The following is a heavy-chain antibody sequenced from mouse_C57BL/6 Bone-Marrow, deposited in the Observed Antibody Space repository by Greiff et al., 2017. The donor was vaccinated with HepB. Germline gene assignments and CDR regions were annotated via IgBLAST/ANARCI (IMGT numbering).Heavy chain of an antibody. D-gene: IGHD2-1*01. J-gene: IGHJ4*01. V-gene: IGHV5-17*01. CDR1: GFTFSDYG. CDR3: ARSFYYGNDYAMDY. CDR2: ISSGSSTI. Sequence: VQLKESGGGLVKPGGSLKLSCAASGFTFSDYGMHWVRQAPEKGLEWVAYISSGSSTIYYADTVKGRFTISRDNAKNTLFLQMTSLRSEDTAMYYCARSFYYGNDYAMDYWGQGTSVTVSS.